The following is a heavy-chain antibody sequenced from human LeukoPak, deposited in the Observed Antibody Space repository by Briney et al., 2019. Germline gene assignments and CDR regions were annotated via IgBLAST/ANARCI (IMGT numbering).Heavy chain of an antibody. J-gene: IGHJ6*03. Sequence: SETLSLTCTVSGGSITTNYWSWIRQPPGKGLEWIGYMYTTGNTNYNPSLASRVTLSLDTSKNQFSLTLSSVTAADTAVYYCAKHDTLFGAAHFYMDVWGKGTTVTVSS. V-gene: IGHV4-59*08. CDR3: AKHDTLFGAAHFYMDV. D-gene: IGHD3-3*01. CDR2: MYTTGNT. CDR1: GGSITTNY.